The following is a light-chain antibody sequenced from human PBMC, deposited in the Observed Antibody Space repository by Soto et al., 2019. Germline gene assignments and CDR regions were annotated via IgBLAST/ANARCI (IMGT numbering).Light chain of an antibody. Sequence: QSVLTQPPSASGSPGQSVTISCTGTSSDVGGYDYVSWYKQHPGKAPKLMIYEVSKRPSGVPDRFSGSKSGNTAALTVSGLQAEDEADYYCSSYVGTNSYVFGTGTKLPS. CDR1: SSDVGGYDY. J-gene: IGLJ1*01. V-gene: IGLV2-8*01. CDR2: EVS. CDR3: SSYVGTNSYV.